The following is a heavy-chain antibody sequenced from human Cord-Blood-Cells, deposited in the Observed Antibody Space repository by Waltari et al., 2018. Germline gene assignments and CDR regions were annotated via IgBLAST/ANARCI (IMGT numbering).Heavy chain of an antibody. CDR2: IIPIFGTA. CDR1: GGPFSSYA. J-gene: IGHJ4*02. D-gene: IGHD3-9*01. Sequence: QVQLVQSGAEVKKPGSSVKVSCKASGGPFSSYAISWVRQAPGQGLEWMGGIIPIFGTANYAQKFQGRVTITADESTSTAYMELSSLRSEDTAVYYCARDPHILTGYYGGWYFDYWGQGTLVTVSS. CDR3: ARDPHILTGYYGGWYFDY. V-gene: IGHV1-69*01.